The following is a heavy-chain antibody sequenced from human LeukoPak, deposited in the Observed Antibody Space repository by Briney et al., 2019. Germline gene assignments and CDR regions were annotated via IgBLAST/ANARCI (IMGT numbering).Heavy chain of an antibody. CDR2: IYSGGST. Sequence: GGSLRLSCSASGFTVSSSYMSWVRQAPGKGLEWVSVIYSGGSTYYADSVKGRFTISRDNSKNPLYLQMNSLRIEDTAVYYCARVAFRSSSYISGIDYWGQGTLVTVSS. CDR1: GFTVSSSY. CDR3: ARVAFRSSSYISGIDY. D-gene: IGHD6-6*01. J-gene: IGHJ4*02. V-gene: IGHV3-53*01.